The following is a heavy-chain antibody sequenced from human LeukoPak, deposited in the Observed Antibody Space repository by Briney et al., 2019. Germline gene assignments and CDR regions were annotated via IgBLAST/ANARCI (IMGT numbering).Heavy chain of an antibody. CDR1: AFTLGDFY. CDR3: ACDFRYLGHDF. Sequence: GGSLRLSCTASAFTLGDFYMSWIRQAPGKGLEWIAYISNVGLTTYYAESVKGRFTISRDDAKNSLYLQMNSLRAEDTAVYYCACDFRYLGHDFWGQGTLVTVSS. CDR2: ISNVGLTT. V-gene: IGHV3-11*01. D-gene: IGHD2-21*02. J-gene: IGHJ4*02.